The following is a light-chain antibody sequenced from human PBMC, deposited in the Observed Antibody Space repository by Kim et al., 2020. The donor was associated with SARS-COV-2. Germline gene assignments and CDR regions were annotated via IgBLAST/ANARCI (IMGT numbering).Light chain of an antibody. CDR2: EGS. J-gene: IGLJ2*01. V-gene: IGLV2-23*01. Sequence: QSALTQPASVSGSPGQTITISCTGTSSDVGRYYLVSWYQQQPGKAPKLMFYEGSKRSSGVYNCFSASKAGNTAALTTSWLTAEDEAYYYCWSYAGRSTVVFGGGTQLTVL. CDR1: SSDVGRYYL. CDR3: WSYAGRSTVV.